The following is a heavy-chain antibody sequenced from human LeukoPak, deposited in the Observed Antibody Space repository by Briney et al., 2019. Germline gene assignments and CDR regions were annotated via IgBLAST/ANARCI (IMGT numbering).Heavy chain of an antibody. Sequence: SETLSLTCTVSGGSISSSSYYWGWIRQPPGKGLEWIGSIYYSGSTYYNPSLKSRVTIFVDTSKNQFSLKLSSVTAADTAVYYCARDEGSGWYYFDYWGQGTLVTVSS. J-gene: IGHJ4*02. CDR1: GGSISSSSYY. CDR2: IYYSGST. CDR3: ARDEGSGWYYFDY. V-gene: IGHV4-39*02. D-gene: IGHD6-19*01.